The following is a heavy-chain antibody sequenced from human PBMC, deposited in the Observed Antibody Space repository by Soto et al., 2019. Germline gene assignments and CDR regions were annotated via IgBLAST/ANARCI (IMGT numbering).Heavy chain of an antibody. CDR2: RYYSGNT. Sequence: HVQLQESGPGPVTPSQTLSLSCTVSGVSITRCIYYWTWVHQSPGKGLEWIVYRYYSGNTYYNPSLNDRATISVDTSNNQFSLKLTAVTASDTAVYYCARGGYDTSGQTFIGWGPDCWGQGTLVTVSS. CDR3: ARGGYDTSGQTFIGWGPDC. CDR1: GVSITRCIYY. J-gene: IGHJ4*02. D-gene: IGHD3-22*01. V-gene: IGHV4-30-4*01.